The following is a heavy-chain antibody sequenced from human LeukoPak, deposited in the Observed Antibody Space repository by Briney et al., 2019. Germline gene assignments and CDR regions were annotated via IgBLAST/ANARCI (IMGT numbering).Heavy chain of an antibody. Sequence: GASVEVSCKASGYTFTSYGFSWVRQAPGQGPEWMGWISVYNGNTNYAQWLQGRVTMTTDTSTSTAYMELRSLRSDDTAVYYCARGYCSGGRCYDILNYQYGMDVWGQGTTVTVSS. CDR1: GYTFTSYG. J-gene: IGHJ6*02. CDR3: ARGYCSGGRCYDILNYQYGMDV. D-gene: IGHD2-15*01. CDR2: ISVYNGNT. V-gene: IGHV1-18*01.